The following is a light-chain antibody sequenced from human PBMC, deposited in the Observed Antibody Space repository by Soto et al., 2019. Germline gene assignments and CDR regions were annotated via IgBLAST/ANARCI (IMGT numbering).Light chain of an antibody. CDR1: YSEIGAYNY. CDR2: EVS. Sequence: QSVLTHPAYASRSLGQSVTIPCTGTYSEIGAYNYVSCCQQRPGEAPKLIIYEVSKRPSGVPDRIFASKSGNTASLTVSGFQAVVDVNDHSSSLKGTNRVVFAHGTKV. V-gene: IGLV2-8*01. CDR3: SSLKGTNRVV. J-gene: IGLJ1*01.